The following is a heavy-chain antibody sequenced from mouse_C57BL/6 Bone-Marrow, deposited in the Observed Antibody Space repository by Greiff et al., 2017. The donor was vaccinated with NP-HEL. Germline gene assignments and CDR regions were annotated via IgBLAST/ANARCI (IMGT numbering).Heavy chain of an antibody. Sequence: QVQLQQPGAELVRPGTSVKLSCKASGYTFTSYWMPWVKQRPGQGLEWIGVIDPSDSYTNYNQKFKGKATLTVDTSSSTAYMQLSSLTSEDSAVYYCARGLRNWGQGTTLTVSS. CDR1: GYTFTSYW. CDR2: IDPSDSYT. CDR3: ARGLRN. V-gene: IGHV1-59*01. D-gene: IGHD2-4*01. J-gene: IGHJ2*01.